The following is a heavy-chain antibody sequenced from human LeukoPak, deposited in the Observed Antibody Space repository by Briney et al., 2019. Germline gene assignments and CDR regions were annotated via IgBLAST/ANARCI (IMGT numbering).Heavy chain of an antibody. CDR2: INPSGGST. J-gene: IGHJ4*02. D-gene: IGHD3-3*01. CDR1: GYTFTSHY. Sequence: ASVKVSCKASGYTFTSHYMHWVRQAPGQGLEWMGIINPSGGSTSYAQKFQGRVTMTRDMSTSTVYMELSSLRSEDTAVYYCARATIWSGYYTEYYFDYWGQGTLVTVSS. V-gene: IGHV1-46*01. CDR3: ARATIWSGYYTEYYFDY.